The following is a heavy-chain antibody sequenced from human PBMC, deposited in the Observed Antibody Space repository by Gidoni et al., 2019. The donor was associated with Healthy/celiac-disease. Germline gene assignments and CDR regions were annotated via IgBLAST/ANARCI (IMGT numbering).Heavy chain of an antibody. CDR1: GFTFDDSA. D-gene: IGHD6-13*01. CDR2: ISWNSGSI. J-gene: IGHJ6*02. V-gene: IGHV3-9*01. CDR3: ARVQEQQLVRDYYYGMDV. Sequence: EVQLVESGGGLVQPGRSLRLSCAASGFTFDDSARHWVRQAPGKGLELVSGISWNSGSIGYADSVEGRFTISRDNAKNSLYLQMNSLRAEDTALYYCARVQEQQLVRDYYYGMDVWGQGTTVTVSS.